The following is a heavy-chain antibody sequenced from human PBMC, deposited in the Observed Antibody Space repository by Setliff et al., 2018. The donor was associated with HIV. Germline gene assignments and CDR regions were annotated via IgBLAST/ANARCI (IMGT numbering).Heavy chain of an antibody. Sequence: PSETLSLTCTVSGGSISSSSYYWGWIRQPPGKGLEWIGNIYYSGSTYYNPSLKSRVTISVDTSKNQFSLKLYSVTAADTSVYYCARRWGIRGYSSWGQGTLVTVSS. J-gene: IGHJ5*02. CDR2: IYYSGST. CDR1: GGSISSSSYY. D-gene: IGHD5-18*01. CDR3: ARRWGIRGYSS. V-gene: IGHV4-39*07.